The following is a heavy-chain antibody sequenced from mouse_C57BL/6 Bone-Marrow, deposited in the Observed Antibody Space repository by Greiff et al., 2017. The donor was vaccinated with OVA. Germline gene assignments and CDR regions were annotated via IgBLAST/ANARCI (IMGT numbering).Heavy chain of an antibody. Sequence: EVQLQQSGPELVKPGASVKISCKASGYTFTDYYMNRVKQSPGKGLEWIGDINPNNGGTSYNQKFKGKATLTVGKSSSTAYMALRSLTSEDAAVYYCGRAGITTGPGDWGQGTTLTVSS. CDR2: INPNNGGT. J-gene: IGHJ2*01. V-gene: IGHV1-26*01. CDR1: GYTFTDYY. D-gene: IGHD1-1*01. CDR3: GRAGITTGPGD.